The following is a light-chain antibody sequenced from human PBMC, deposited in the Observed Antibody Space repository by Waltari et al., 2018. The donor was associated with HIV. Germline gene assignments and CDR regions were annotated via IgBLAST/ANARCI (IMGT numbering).Light chain of an antibody. J-gene: IGKJ2*01. V-gene: IGKV1-33*01. Sequence: DTQMTQSPSSLSVSVGDRITITCRASQDISTYVSWFQQKPGKAPNLLIYDASTLETGVPSRFSGSGSGRDFAFSIEGLQAEDIATYYCQQYENLPYTFGQGTRLKNK. CDR1: QDISTY. CDR3: QQYENLPYT. CDR2: DAS.